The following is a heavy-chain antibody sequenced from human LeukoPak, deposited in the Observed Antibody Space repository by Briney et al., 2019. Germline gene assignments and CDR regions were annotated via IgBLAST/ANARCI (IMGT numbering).Heavy chain of an antibody. J-gene: IGHJ3*02. CDR2: ISSSSTYI. D-gene: IGHD1-1*01. CDR3: ARDHEQVVQLDAFDI. V-gene: IGHV3-21*01. CDR1: GFTFSSYS. Sequence: GSLRLSCAASGFTFSSYSMNWVRQAPGKGLEWVSSISSSSTYIYYADSVKGRFTISRDDAKNSLYLQMNSLRAEDTAVYYCARDHEQVVQLDAFDIWGQGTMVTVSS.